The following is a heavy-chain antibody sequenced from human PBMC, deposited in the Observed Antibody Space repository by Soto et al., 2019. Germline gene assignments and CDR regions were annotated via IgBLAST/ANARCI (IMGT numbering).Heavy chain of an antibody. CDR2: ISYDGTNE. CDR1: GFTFSSYP. V-gene: IGHV3-30-3*01. D-gene: IGHD6-13*01. Sequence: QVQLVESGGGVVQPGRSLRLSCAASGFTFSSYPMDWVRQAPGKGLEWVAVISYDGTNEHYADSVKGRFTISRDNSKNTLYLQMNSLRAEDTAVSYCARPCLYSSNPHYYYYGMDVWGQGTTVTVSS. CDR3: ARPCLYSSNPHYYYYGMDV. J-gene: IGHJ6*02.